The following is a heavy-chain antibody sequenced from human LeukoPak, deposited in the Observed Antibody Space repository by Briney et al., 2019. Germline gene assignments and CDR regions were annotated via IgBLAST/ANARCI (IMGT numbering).Heavy chain of an antibody. CDR1: GFTISSYD. CDR3: AKGYYDYVWGSYYFDY. CDR2: ISGSGGTT. D-gene: IGHD3-16*01. V-gene: IGHV3-23*01. J-gene: IGHJ4*02. Sequence: AGTLSLSCAASGFTISSYDMSWVRQPPGKGLEWVAAISGSGGTTYYADSVKGRFTISRDNSRDTLYLQMNSLRAEDTAVYYCAKGYYDYVWGSYYFDYWGQGTLVTVSS.